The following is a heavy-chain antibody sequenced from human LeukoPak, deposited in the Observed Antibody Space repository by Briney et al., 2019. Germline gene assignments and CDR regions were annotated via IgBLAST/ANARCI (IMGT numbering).Heavy chain of an antibody. Sequence: PSETLSLTCTVSGGSISSNYWSWIRQPAGKGLEWIGRICTSGSTNYDPSLKSRVSMSLDTSKNQFSLKLNSVTAADTAVYYCARQPPYYYGMDVWGRGTTVTVFS. CDR3: ARQPPYYYGMDV. CDR2: ICTSGST. CDR1: GGSISSNY. V-gene: IGHV4-4*07. J-gene: IGHJ6*02.